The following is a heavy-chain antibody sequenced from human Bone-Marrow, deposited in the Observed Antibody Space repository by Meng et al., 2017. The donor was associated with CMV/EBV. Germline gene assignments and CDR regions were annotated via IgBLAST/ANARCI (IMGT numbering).Heavy chain of an antibody. V-gene: IGHV1-46*01. Sequence: ASVKVSCKASGGTFSSYTISWVRQAPGQGLEWMGIINPSGGSTSYAQKFQGRVTMTRDTSTSTVYMELSSLRSEDTAVYYCASVSSIAARPFDYWGQGTLVTVSS. CDR3: ASVSSIAARPFDY. CDR2: INPSGGST. D-gene: IGHD6-6*01. J-gene: IGHJ4*02. CDR1: GGTFSSYT.